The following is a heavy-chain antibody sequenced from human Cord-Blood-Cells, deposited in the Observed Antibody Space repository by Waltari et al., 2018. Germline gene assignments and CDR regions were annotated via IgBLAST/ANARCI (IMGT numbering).Heavy chain of an antibody. D-gene: IGHD3-9*01. CDR2: IIPIFGTA. Sequence: QVQLVQSGAAVKKPGSSVKVSCKASGGTLRSYAISWVRQAPGQGLEWMGGIIPIFGTANYAQKFQGRVTITADESTSTAYMELSSLRSEDTAVYYCARGDHYDILTGPWYFDYWGQGTLVTVSS. V-gene: IGHV1-69*01. CDR3: ARGDHYDILTGPWYFDY. CDR1: GGTLRSYA. J-gene: IGHJ4*02.